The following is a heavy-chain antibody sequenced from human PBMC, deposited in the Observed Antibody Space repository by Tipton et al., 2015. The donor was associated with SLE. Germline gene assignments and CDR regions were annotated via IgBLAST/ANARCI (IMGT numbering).Heavy chain of an antibody. Sequence: LRLSCAASGFTFSSYAMSWVRQPPGKGLEWIGEINHSGSTNYNPSLKSRVTISVDTSKNQFSLKLSSVTAADTAVYYCARRGQQLTTSYYYYYYMDVWGKGTTVTVSS. CDR3: ARRGQQLTTSYYYYYYMDV. V-gene: IGHV4-34*01. D-gene: IGHD6-13*01. CDR1: GFTFSSYA. J-gene: IGHJ6*03. CDR2: INHSGST.